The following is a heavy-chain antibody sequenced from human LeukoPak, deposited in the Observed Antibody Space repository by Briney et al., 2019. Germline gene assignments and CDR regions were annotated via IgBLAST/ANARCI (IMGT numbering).Heavy chain of an antibody. CDR2: IYYSGST. CDR3: ASSIVVVPAAIRR. Sequence: SETLSLTCTVSGGSISSYYWSWIRQPPGKGLEWIGYIYYSGSTNYNPSLKSRVTISVDTSKNQFSLKLSSVTAADTAVYYCASSIVVVPAAIRRWGQGTLVTVSS. V-gene: IGHV4-59*08. CDR1: GGSISSYY. D-gene: IGHD2-2*02. J-gene: IGHJ4*02.